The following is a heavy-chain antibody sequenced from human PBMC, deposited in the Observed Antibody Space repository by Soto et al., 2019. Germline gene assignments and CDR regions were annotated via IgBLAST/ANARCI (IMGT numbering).Heavy chain of an antibody. J-gene: IGHJ6*02. CDR2: INHSGST. V-gene: IGHV4-34*01. D-gene: IGHD6-19*01. CDR1: GGSFSGYY. Sequence: SETLSLTCAVYGGSFSGYYWSWIRQPPGKGLEWIGEINHSGSTNYNPSLKSRVTISVDTSKNQFSLKLSSVTAADTAVYYCARDRRSLAVAGPKYYYYYYGMDVWGQGTTVTVSS. CDR3: ARDRRSLAVAGPKYYYYYYGMDV.